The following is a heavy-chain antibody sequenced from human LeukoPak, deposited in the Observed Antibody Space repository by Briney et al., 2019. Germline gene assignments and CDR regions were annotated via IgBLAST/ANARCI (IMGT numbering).Heavy chain of an antibody. J-gene: IGHJ4*02. D-gene: IGHD3/OR15-3a*01. CDR2: ISSRSSYI. Sequence: GGSLRLSCAASGFTFSSYSMNWVRQAPGKGLEWVSFISSRSSYIYYADSVKGRFTISRDNAKNSLYLQMNSLRAEDTAVYYCARGAETGGYTKWGQGTLVTVSS. V-gene: IGHV3-21*01. CDR3: ARGAETGGYTK. CDR1: GFTFSSYS.